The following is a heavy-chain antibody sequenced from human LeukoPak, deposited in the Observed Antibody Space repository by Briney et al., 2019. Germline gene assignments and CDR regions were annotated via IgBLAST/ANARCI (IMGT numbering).Heavy chain of an antibody. Sequence: PGGSLRLSCAASGFTFSTYGTHWVRQAPGKGLEWVAVIGNDGKTTYYADSVKGRFTIARDNSKNTLYLQMNSLRAEDTAVYYCARDRRVGVWNGRRTSYYYYYMDVWGKGTTVTVSS. V-gene: IGHV3-33*08. CDR3: ARDRRVGVWNGRRTSYYYYYMDV. CDR1: GFTFSTYG. D-gene: IGHD1-1*01. CDR2: IGNDGKTT. J-gene: IGHJ6*03.